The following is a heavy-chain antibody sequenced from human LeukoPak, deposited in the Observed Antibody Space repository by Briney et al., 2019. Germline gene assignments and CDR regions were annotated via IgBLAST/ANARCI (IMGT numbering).Heavy chain of an antibody. CDR1: GGSISSYY. Sequence: PSETLSLTCTVSGGSISSYYWSWIRQPPGKGLEWIGYIYYSGSTNYNPSLKSRVTISVDTSKNQFSLKLSSVTAADTAVYYCARGANEYSSSWYGSTPAEYFQHWGQGTLVTVSS. D-gene: IGHD6-13*01. V-gene: IGHV4-59*01. J-gene: IGHJ1*01. CDR3: ARGANEYSSSWYGSTPAEYFQH. CDR2: IYYSGST.